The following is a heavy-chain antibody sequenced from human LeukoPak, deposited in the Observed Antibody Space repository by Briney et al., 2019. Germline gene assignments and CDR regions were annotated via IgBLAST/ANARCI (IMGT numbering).Heavy chain of an antibody. Sequence: ASVKLSCKASGYTFTSYAITWVRQAPGHGLEWMGWIRAYNGKTKFAQNLQGRVTMTTDTSTTTAYMELGSLRSDDTAVYFCARDSLAVVHAWGSYRSPLDLWGQGTLVTVSS. D-gene: IGHD3-16*02. V-gene: IGHV1-18*01. J-gene: IGHJ5*02. CDR1: GYTFTSYA. CDR2: IRAYNGKT. CDR3: ARDSLAVVHAWGSYRSPLDL.